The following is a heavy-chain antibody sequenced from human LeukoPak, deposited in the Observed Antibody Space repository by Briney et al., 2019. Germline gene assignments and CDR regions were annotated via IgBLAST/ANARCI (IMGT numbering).Heavy chain of an antibody. CDR1: GYTFTSNY. Sequence: ASVKVSCKASGYTFTSNYIHWVRQALGQGLEWMGMIYPRDGSTSYAQKFQGRVTVTRDTSTSTVHMELSRLRSDDTAVYYCARGRDAFDPWGQGTLVTVSS. CDR2: IYPRDGST. CDR3: ARGRDAFDP. V-gene: IGHV1-46*01. J-gene: IGHJ5*02.